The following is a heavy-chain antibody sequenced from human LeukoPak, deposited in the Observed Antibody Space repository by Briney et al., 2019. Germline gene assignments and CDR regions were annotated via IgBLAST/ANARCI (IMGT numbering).Heavy chain of an antibody. Sequence: SETLSLTCTVSGGSISSSSYYWGWIRQPPGKGLEWIGSIYYSGSTYYNPSLKSRVTKSVDTSKNQFSLKLSSVTAADTAVHYCAREAGYYGSGSYSGAFDIWGQGTMVTVSS. J-gene: IGHJ3*02. CDR2: IYYSGST. D-gene: IGHD3-10*01. CDR1: GGSISSSSYY. V-gene: IGHV4-39*02. CDR3: AREAGYYGSGSYSGAFDI.